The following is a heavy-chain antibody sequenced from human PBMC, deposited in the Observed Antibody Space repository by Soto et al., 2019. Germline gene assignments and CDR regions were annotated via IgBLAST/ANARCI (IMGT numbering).Heavy chain of an antibody. V-gene: IGHV3-48*02. CDR3: ARKGGEDYYDSSGLNWFDP. Sequence: GGSLRLSCASSVFTFISYSMNWVRQAPGKGLEWVSYISSSSSTIYYADSVKGRFTISRDNAKNSLYLQMNSLRDEDTAVYYCARKGGEDYYDSSGLNWFDPWGQGTLVTVSS. D-gene: IGHD3-22*01. CDR1: VFTFISYS. CDR2: ISSSSSTI. J-gene: IGHJ5*02.